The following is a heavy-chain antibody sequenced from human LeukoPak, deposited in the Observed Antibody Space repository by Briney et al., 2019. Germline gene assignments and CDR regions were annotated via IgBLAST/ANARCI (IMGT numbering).Heavy chain of an antibody. Sequence: PSETLSLTCAVYGGSFSGYYWSWIRQPPGKGLEWIGYIYYSGSTNYNPSLKSRVTISLDSSKNHFSLSLSSVTAADTAVYYCARDAGAAAAFYYFDFWGQGTLVTVSS. CDR3: ARDAGAAAAFYYFDF. D-gene: IGHD6-13*01. CDR1: GGSFSGYY. CDR2: IYYSGST. J-gene: IGHJ4*02. V-gene: IGHV4-34*11.